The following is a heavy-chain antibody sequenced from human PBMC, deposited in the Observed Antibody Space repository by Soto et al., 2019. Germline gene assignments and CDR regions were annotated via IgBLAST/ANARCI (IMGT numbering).Heavy chain of an antibody. Sequence: QVPLVQSGAEVKKPGSSVKVSCKASGGTFSSYTISWVRQAPGHGLEWMGRIIPILGIANYAQKFQGRVTITADKSTSTAYMELSSLRSEDTAVYYCARESNCSSTSCFPYYYYYMDVWGKGTTVTVSS. CDR1: GGTFSSYT. D-gene: IGHD2-2*01. V-gene: IGHV1-69*08. CDR3: ARESNCSSTSCFPYYYYYMDV. J-gene: IGHJ6*03. CDR2: IIPILGIA.